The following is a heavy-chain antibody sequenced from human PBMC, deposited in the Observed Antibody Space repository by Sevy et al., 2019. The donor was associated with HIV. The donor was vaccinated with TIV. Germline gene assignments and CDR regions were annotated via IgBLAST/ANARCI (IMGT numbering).Heavy chain of an antibody. CDR2: INTDTGNP. V-gene: IGHV7-4-1*02. Sequence: ASVKVSCKASGYTFTHYAVNWVRQAPGQGLEWMGWINTDTGNPTYAQGFTGRVVFSLDTSVSTACLQISSLKAEDTAVYFCARDPGLLSYYYDAQYFQHWGQGTLVTVSS. J-gene: IGHJ1*01. CDR1: GYTFTHYA. D-gene: IGHD3-22*01. CDR3: ARDPGLLSYYYDAQYFQH.